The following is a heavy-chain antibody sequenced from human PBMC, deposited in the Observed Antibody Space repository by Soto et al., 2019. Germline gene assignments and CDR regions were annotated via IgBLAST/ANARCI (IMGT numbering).Heavy chain of an antibody. D-gene: IGHD6-6*01. J-gene: IGHJ6*02. CDR2: IWYAGSNK. CDR1: GFTFSSYG. Sequence: QVQLVESGGGVVQPGRSLRLSCAASGFTFSSYGMHWVRQAPGKGLEWVAVIWYAGSNKYYADSVKGRFTISRDNSKNALYLQMNSLRAEDTAVYYCARDTSSSSSTYYYYDYGMDVWGQGTTGTGSS. V-gene: IGHV3-33*01. CDR3: ARDTSSSSSTYYYYDYGMDV.